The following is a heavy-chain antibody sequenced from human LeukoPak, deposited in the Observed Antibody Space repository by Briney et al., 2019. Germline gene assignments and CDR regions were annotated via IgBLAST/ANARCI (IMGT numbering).Heavy chain of an antibody. V-gene: IGHV4-39*07. Sequence: SETLSLTCTVSGGSISSSSYYWGWIRQPPGKGLEWIGSIYYSGSTYYNPSLKSRVTISVDTSKNQFSPKLSSVTAADTAVYYCAREDYYYMDVWGKGTTVTVSS. CDR3: AREDYYYMDV. CDR1: GGSISSSSYY. CDR2: IYYSGST. J-gene: IGHJ6*03.